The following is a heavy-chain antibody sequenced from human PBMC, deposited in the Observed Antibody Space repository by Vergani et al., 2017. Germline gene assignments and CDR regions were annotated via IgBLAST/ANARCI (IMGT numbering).Heavy chain of an antibody. CDR2: ISDSGDIV. J-gene: IGHJ4*02. Sequence: QVQLVESGGGLVKPGGSLRLSCAASGFTFSDYYMGWIRQAPGKGLEWVSYISDSGDIVYYADSVRGRFTISRDNAKNSLFLQMKSLSEEDAAIYYCARATAVVRGEIDYWGQGTLVTVSS. CDR1: GFTFSDYY. V-gene: IGHV3-11*01. D-gene: IGHD4-23*01. CDR3: ARATAVVRGEIDY.